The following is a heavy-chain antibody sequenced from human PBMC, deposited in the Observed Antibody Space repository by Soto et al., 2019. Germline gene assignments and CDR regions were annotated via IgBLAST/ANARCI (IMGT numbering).Heavy chain of an antibody. CDR3: ARGGAMGVDY. CDR1: GFTFSTYG. Sequence: EVQLVESGGGLVKPGGSLRLSCAASGFTFSTYGMNWVRQAPGKGLEWVSRIYFDGITTNYADSVKGRLTVSRDNAKNTVYLHVNTLRDEDTAVYYCARGGAMGVDYWGQGTLVTVSS. CDR2: IYFDGITT. D-gene: IGHD1-26*01. V-gene: IGHV3-74*02. J-gene: IGHJ4*02.